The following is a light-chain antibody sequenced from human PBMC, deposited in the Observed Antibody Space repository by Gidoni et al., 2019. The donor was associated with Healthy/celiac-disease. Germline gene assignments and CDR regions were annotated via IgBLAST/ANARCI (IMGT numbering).Light chain of an antibody. V-gene: IGLV1-44*01. CDR3: AAWDDSLNGYA. CDR2: SNN. J-gene: IGLJ1*01. Sequence: QSVLTQPPSASGTPGQGVTIFCSGSSPNIGSNTVNWYQQLPGTAPKLLIYSNNQRPSGVPDRFSGSKSGTSASLAISGLQSEDEADYYCAAWDDSLNGYAFGTGTKVTVL. CDR1: SPNIGSNT.